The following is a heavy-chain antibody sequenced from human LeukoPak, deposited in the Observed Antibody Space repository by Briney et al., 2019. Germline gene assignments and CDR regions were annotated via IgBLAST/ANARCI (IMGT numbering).Heavy chain of an antibody. CDR2: ISSSSDYI. CDR3: ARRAYCGGDCYFGAYYYYGMDV. D-gene: IGHD2-21*02. Sequence: GGSLRLSCAASGFTFSSYEMNWVRQAPGKGLEWVSSISSSSDYIYYADSVKGRFTISRDNAKNSLYLQMNSLRAEDTAAHYCARRAYCGGDCYFGAYYYYGMDVWGQGTTVTASS. J-gene: IGHJ6*02. CDR1: GFTFSSYE. V-gene: IGHV3-21*01.